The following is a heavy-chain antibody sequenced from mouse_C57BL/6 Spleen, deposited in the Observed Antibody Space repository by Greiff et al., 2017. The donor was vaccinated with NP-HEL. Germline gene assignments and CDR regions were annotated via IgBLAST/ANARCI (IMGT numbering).Heavy chain of an antibody. V-gene: IGHV1-26*01. CDR1: GYTFTDYY. CDR3: ASSLAYGNPHWYFDV. D-gene: IGHD2-1*01. Sequence: VQLQQSGPELVKPGASVKISCKASGYTFTDYYMNWVKQSHGKSLEWIGDINPNNGGTSYNQKFKGKATLTVDKSSSTAYMELRSLTSEDSAVYYCASSLAYGNPHWYFDVWGTGTTVTVSS. CDR2: INPNNGGT. J-gene: IGHJ1*03.